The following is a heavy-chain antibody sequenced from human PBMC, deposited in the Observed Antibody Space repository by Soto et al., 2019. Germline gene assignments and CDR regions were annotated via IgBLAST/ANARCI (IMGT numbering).Heavy chain of an antibody. CDR1: GFTFSSYG. CDR2: ISYDGSNK. D-gene: IGHD3-10*01. V-gene: IGHV3-30*18. J-gene: IGHJ6*02. CDR3: AKDLTRGAMGSYYYGMDV. Sequence: GGSLRLSCAASGFTFSSYGMHWVRQAPGKGLEWVAVISYDGSNKYYADSVKGRFTISRDNSKNTLYLQMNSLRAEDTAVYYCAKDLTRGAMGSYYYGMDVWGQGTTVTVSS.